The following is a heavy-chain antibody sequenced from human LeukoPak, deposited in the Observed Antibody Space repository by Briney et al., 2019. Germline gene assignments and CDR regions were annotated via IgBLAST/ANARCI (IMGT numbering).Heavy chain of an antibody. Sequence: ASVKVSCKASGYTLTELSMHWVRQAPGKGLEWMGGFDPEDGETIYAQKFQGRVTMTEDTSTDTAYMELSSLRSEDTAVYYCGRDYYDSSGDGAFDIWGQGTMVTVSS. CDR3: GRDYYDSSGDGAFDI. J-gene: IGHJ3*02. D-gene: IGHD3-22*01. CDR1: GYTLTELS. V-gene: IGHV1-24*01. CDR2: FDPEDGET.